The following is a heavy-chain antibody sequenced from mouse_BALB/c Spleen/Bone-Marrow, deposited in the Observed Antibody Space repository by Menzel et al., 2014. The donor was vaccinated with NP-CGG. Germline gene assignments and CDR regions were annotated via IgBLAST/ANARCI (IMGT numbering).Heavy chain of an antibody. V-gene: IGHV1-9*01. J-gene: IGHJ3*01. CDR2: ILPGSGST. CDR3: ARRGHGFAWFAY. D-gene: IGHD1-2*01. Sequence: VMLVESGTELMKPGASVKISCKATGYTFSSYWIEWVNQRPGHGLEWIGEILPGSGSTNYNEKFKGKAAFTAGTSSNTAYMQLSSLTSEDSAVYYCARRGHGFAWFAYWGQGTLVTVSA. CDR1: GYTFSSYW.